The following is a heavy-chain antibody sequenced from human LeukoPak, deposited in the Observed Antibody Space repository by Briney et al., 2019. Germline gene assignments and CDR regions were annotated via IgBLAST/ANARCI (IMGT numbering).Heavy chain of an antibody. D-gene: IGHD4-17*01. J-gene: IGHJ6*02. Sequence: PSETLSLTCAVYGGSFSGYYWSWIRQPPGKGQEWIGEINHSGSTNYNPSLKSRVTIPVDTSKNQFSLKLSSVTAADTAVYYCARGDYGDSPYYYYGMDVWGQGTTVTVSS. CDR3: ARGDYGDSPYYYYGMDV. CDR1: GGSFSGYY. CDR2: INHSGST. V-gene: IGHV4-34*01.